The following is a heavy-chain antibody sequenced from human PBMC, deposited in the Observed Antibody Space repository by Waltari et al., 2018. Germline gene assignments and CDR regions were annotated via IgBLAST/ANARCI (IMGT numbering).Heavy chain of an antibody. CDR1: GDSITHSGYY. Sequence: QLQMQESGPGLVKPSETLSLTCTVSGDSITHSGYYWGWIRQPPGKGLEWIGSTYYSGSAYYTPSLKSRVTISVNTSKNQFSLELTSLTAADTAVYYCARQGVSSRSFDYWGQGSLVTFSS. CDR2: TYYSGSA. CDR3: ARQGVSSRSFDY. J-gene: IGHJ4*02. D-gene: IGHD2-8*01. V-gene: IGHV4-39*01.